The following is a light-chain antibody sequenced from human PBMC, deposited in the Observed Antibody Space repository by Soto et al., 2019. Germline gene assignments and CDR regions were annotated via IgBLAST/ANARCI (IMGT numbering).Light chain of an antibody. J-gene: IGKJ1*01. CDR3: QQYNSYST. CDR1: QSISSW. CDR2: DAS. Sequence: DIHVTQSPSTLSASVVDRVTITCRASQSISSWLAWYQQKPGKAPKLLIYDASSLESGVPSRFSGSGSGTEFTLTISSLQPDDFATYYCQQYNSYSTFGQGTKVDIK. V-gene: IGKV1-5*01.